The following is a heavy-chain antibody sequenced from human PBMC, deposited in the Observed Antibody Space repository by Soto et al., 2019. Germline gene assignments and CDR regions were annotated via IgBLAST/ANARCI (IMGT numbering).Heavy chain of an antibody. J-gene: IGHJ4*02. CDR3: AKYGIAAQYYFDY. V-gene: IGHV3-23*01. Sequence: GSLRLSCAASGFTFSSYSMSWVPQAPGEGLGGVSAISGGGGSTYYADSAKGRFTISRENSKKTLYLQMNSLRAEDTAVYYCAKYGIAAQYYFDYWGQGTLVTVSS. CDR2: ISGGGGST. D-gene: IGHD6-6*01. CDR1: GFTFSSYS.